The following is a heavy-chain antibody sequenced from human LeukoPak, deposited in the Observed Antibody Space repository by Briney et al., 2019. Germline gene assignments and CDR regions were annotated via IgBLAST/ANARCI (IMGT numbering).Heavy chain of an antibody. D-gene: IGHD3-22*01. V-gene: IGHV3-30-3*01. Sequence: GGSLRLSCAASGFTFSSYSMHWVRQAPGKGLGWVAVISYDGSNKYYANSMKGRFTISRNNSKNTLNLQMNSLRTEGTAVYYCARESSGYYTGHDCLDPWGQGTLVTVSS. CDR2: ISYDGSNK. CDR1: GFTFSSYS. CDR3: ARESSGYYTGHDCLDP. J-gene: IGHJ5*02.